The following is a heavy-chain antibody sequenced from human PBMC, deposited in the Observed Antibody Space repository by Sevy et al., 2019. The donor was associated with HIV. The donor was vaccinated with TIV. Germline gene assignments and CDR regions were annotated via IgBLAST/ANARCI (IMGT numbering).Heavy chain of an antibody. CDR1: GYTFTSYG. J-gene: IGHJ3*02. D-gene: IGHD3-22*01. V-gene: IGHV1-18*01. Sequence: ASVKVSCKASGYTFTSYGISWVRQAPGQGLEWMGWISAYNGNTNYAQKLQGRVTMTTDTSRSTAYMEMRSLRSDDTAVYYCARAHSGPYYYDSSGYSDAFDIWGQGTMVTVSS. CDR3: ARAHSGPYYYDSSGYSDAFDI. CDR2: ISAYNGNT.